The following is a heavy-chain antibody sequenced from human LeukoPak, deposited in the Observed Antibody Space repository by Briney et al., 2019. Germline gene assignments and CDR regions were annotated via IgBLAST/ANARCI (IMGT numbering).Heavy chain of an antibody. J-gene: IGHJ6*02. D-gene: IGHD5-12*01. V-gene: IGHV3-30-3*01. CDR3: ARDLGPQVATIRPFNGYYYGMDV. Sequence: GGSLRLSCAASGFTFSSYAMHWVRQAPGKGLEWVAVISYDGSNKYYADSVKGRFTISRDNSKNTLYLQMNSLRAEDTAVYYCARDLGPQVATIRPFNGYYYGMDVWGQGTTVTVSS. CDR2: ISYDGSNK. CDR1: GFTFSSYA.